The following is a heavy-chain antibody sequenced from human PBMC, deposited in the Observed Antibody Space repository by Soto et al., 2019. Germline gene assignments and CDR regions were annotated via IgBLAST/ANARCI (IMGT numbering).Heavy chain of an antibody. V-gene: IGHV4-31*03. CDR2: IYYSGST. CDR3: ARDGDSNSFNAFDI. CDR1: GGSVNSCGYY. D-gene: IGHD6-6*01. J-gene: IGHJ3*02. Sequence: QVQLQESGPGLVKPSQTLSLTCTVSGGSVNSCGYYWSWVRQHPGKGLEWIGYIYYSGSTHYNPSLKSRVPMSLDTSKNQFSLNVSSVTAADTALYYCARDGDSNSFNAFDIWGQGTMVTVSS.